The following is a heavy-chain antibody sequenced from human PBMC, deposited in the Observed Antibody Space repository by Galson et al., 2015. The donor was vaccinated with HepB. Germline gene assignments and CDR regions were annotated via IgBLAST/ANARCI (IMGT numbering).Heavy chain of an antibody. V-gene: IGHV3-7*01. D-gene: IGHD3-10*01. J-gene: IGHJ4*02. CDR3: TRRAGVL. Sequence: SLRLSCAVSGFSISTYWMTWVRQAPGKGLECVAHIKPDGSENYYVDSVKGRFTISRDSARNSLYLQMNSLRAEDTAVYFCTRRAGVLWGQGTLVTVSS. CDR2: IKPDGSEN. CDR1: GFSISTYW.